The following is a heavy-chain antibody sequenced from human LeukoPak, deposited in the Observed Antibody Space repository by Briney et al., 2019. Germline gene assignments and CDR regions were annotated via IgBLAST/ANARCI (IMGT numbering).Heavy chain of an antibody. D-gene: IGHD5-18*01. J-gene: IGHJ3*02. V-gene: IGHV3-33*01. CDR3: ARKFKDTAMRSDAFDI. CDR2: IWYDGSNK. Sequence: GGSLRLSCAASGFTFSSYGMHWVRQAPGKGLEWVAVIWYDGSNKYYADSVKGRFTISRDNSKNTLYLQMNSLRAEDTAVYYCARKFKDTAMRSDAFDIWGQGTMVTVSS. CDR1: GFTFSSYG.